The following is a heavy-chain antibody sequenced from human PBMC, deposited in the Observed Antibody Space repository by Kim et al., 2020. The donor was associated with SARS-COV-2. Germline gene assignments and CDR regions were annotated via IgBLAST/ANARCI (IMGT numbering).Heavy chain of an antibody. Sequence: SETLSLTCTVSGGSISSSSYYWGWIRQPPGKGLEWIGSIYYSGSTYYNPSLKSRVTISVDTSKNQFSLKLSSVTAADTAVYYCASVNTYYYDSSGRSREPLFDYWAQGTLVTVSS. J-gene: IGHJ4*02. D-gene: IGHD3-22*01. CDR2: IYYSGST. CDR1: GGSISSSSYY. CDR3: ASVNTYYYDSSGRSREPLFDY. V-gene: IGHV4-39*01.